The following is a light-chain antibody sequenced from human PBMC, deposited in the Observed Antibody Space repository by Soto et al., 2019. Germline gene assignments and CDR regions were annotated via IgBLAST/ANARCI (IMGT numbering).Light chain of an antibody. V-gene: IGKV3-15*01. CDR2: GAS. CDR3: QQYNNWPQP. J-gene: IGKJ1*01. Sequence: VMTHAPAALSVTPGERATLYCRASQTINNNVAWYQLKDGQVPRLVIYGASTRATDLPARFSGSGSGTEFTLTISSLQSEDFAEYHCQQYNNWPQPFGQRSKVDIK. CDR1: QTINNN.